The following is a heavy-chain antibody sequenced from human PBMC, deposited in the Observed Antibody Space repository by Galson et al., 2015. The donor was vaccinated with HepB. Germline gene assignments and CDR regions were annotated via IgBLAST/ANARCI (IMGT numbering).Heavy chain of an antibody. CDR1: GFTFSNYW. D-gene: IGHD6-13*01. J-gene: IGHJ4*02. CDR3: ARTRGAAAGIFDY. Sequence: SLRLSCAASGFTFSNYWIHWVRHAPGKGLVWVSRINSDGTYITYADSVKGRFTISRDNAKNTLYLQMNSPRAEDTALYYCARTRGAAAGIFDYWGQGSLVTVSS. CDR2: INSDGTYI. V-gene: IGHV3-74*01.